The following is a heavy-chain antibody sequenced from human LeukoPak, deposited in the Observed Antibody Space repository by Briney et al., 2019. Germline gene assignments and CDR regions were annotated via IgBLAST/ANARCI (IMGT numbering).Heavy chain of an antibody. Sequence: PSETLSLTCSVSDGSISSGYYYWAWIRQPPGKGPEWIGSIYYSGTTYPNSSLKSRVTISVDTSKNQFSLRLSSVIAADTAVYYCARQGEGSSWYVFNWFDPWGQGTLVTVSS. CDR2: IYYSGTT. D-gene: IGHD6-13*01. V-gene: IGHV4-39*01. CDR3: ARQGEGSSWYVFNWFDP. CDR1: DGSISSGYYY. J-gene: IGHJ5*02.